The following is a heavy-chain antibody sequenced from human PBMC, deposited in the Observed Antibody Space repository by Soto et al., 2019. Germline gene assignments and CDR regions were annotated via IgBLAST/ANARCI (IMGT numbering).Heavy chain of an antibody. J-gene: IGHJ4*01. V-gene: IGHV1-8*01. Sequence: ASVKVSCTASGYTLTNYDINWVRQTSGQGLEWMGWMNPNSGNTGYAQKFQGRVTMTSDTSISTAYMELTSLRSEDTAVYYCARRLAAAGYLPDYWGPGTLVTVSS. CDR1: GYTLTNYD. D-gene: IGHD6-13*01. CDR3: ARRLAAAGYLPDY. CDR2: MNPNSGNT.